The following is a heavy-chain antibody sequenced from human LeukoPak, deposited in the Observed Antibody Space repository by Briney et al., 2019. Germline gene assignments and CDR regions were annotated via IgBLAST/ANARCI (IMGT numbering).Heavy chain of an antibody. CDR2: VRNKPNGYTT. J-gene: IGHJ4*02. CDR1: GFSTSDHY. Sequence: PGGSLRLSCAASGFSTSDHYMDWVRQAPGKGLEWVGRVRNKPNGYTTDYGTSVKGRFTISRDDSKNSLYLQMNSLTSEDTAVYYCTRVRHGDYFDYWGQGTLVSVSS. D-gene: IGHD4-17*01. V-gene: IGHV3-72*01. CDR3: TRVRHGDYFDY.